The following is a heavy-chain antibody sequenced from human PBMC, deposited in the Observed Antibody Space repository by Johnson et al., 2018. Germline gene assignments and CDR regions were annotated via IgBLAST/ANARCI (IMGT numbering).Heavy chain of an antibody. D-gene: IGHD6-13*01. V-gene: IGHV3-30*04. CDR3: AKDWYSSSWYGHFQY. Sequence: QVQLVQSGGGVVQPGRSLRLSCAASGFTFSSYAMHWVRQAPGKGLEWVAVISYDGSNKYYADSVKGRFTISRDNSKNTRYLKMNSLRAEDTAVYYCAKDWYSSSWYGHFQYWGQGTLVTVSS. CDR2: ISYDGSNK. J-gene: IGHJ1*01. CDR1: GFTFSSYA.